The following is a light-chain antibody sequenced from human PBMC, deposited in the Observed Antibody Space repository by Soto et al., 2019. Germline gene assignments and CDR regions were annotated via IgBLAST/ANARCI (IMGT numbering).Light chain of an antibody. J-gene: IGKJ4*01. CDR3: MQGKYWPRT. CDR1: QSLVNSDGDTY. CDR2: RVS. V-gene: IGKV2-30*01. Sequence: DVVMTQSPLSLPVTLGQPASISCRSSQSLVNSDGDTYLNWFHQRPGQSPRRLIYRVSSRDSGVPDRFSGSGSGSDFTLEISGVEAEDVGVYYCMQGKYWPRTFGGGTKVEIK.